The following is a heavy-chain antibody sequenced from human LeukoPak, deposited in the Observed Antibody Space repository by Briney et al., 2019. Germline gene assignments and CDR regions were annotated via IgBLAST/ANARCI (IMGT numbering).Heavy chain of an antibody. J-gene: IGHJ4*02. Sequence: GGALRLCCSASGFTFTTHWMSWVRQAPGKGLEWVANINQDGTEKHYVDTVKGRFTISRDNSKTTLDLQMNSLRTEDTAIYYCTIASGSYYSSDYWGQGTLVTVSS. CDR2: INQDGTEK. D-gene: IGHD1-26*01. V-gene: IGHV3-7*01. CDR3: TIASGSYYSSDY. CDR1: GFTFTTHW.